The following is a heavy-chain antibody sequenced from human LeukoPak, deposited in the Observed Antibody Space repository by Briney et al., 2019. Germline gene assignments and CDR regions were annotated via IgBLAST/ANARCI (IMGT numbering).Heavy chain of an antibody. CDR2: ISNGGGST. D-gene: IGHD3-3*01. V-gene: IGHV3-64*01. Sequence: PGGSLRLSCAASGFTFSSYAMHWVPQAPGKGLEYVSAISNGGGSTHYANSVKGRFTISRDNSKNTLYLQMGSLRAEDMAVYYCARPYYDIWSAYVYWGQGTLVTVSS. J-gene: IGHJ4*02. CDR3: ARPYYDIWSAYVY. CDR1: GFTFSSYA.